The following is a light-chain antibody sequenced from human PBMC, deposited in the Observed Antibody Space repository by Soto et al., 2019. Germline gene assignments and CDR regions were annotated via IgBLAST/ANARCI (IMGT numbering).Light chain of an antibody. V-gene: IGKV1-5*03. CDR2: KAS. CDR3: QQYNSYSGT. J-gene: IGKJ3*01. Sequence: DIQMTQSPSSRSASVGDRVSLTVRASQSISNWLAWYQQKPGKAPKLLIYKASTLESGVPSRFSGSGSGTEFTLTISSLQPDDFATYYCQQYNSYSGTFGPGTKVDI. CDR1: QSISNW.